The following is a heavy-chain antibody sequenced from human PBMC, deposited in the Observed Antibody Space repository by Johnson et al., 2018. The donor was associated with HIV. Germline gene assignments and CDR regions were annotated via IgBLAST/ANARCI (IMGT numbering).Heavy chain of an antibody. D-gene: IGHD7-27*01. CDR1: GFSFSSYG. CDR2: ISSNGGST. V-gene: IGHV3-64*01. J-gene: IGHJ3*02. Sequence: VQLVESGGGLVQPGGSLRLSCAASGFSFSSYGVHWVRQAPGKGLEYVSSISSNGGSTYYANSVKGRFTISRDDSKSITFLQMDSLKNEDTGMYFCTGGRDLRAFDIWGQGTMVTVSS. CDR3: TGGRDLRAFDI.